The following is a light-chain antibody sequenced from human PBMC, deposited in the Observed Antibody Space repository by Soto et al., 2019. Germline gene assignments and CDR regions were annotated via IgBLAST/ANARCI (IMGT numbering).Light chain of an antibody. J-gene: IGKJ3*01. CDR2: DAS. CDR3: QQRSDGFT. V-gene: IGKV3-11*01. Sequence: EIVLTQSPATLSLSPGERATLSCRASQSVSSYLAWYQQRPGQAPRLLIYDASNRATGIPARFSGSGSGTDVTLTISSLEPEDCAVYYCQQRSDGFTFGPGTKVDI. CDR1: QSVSSY.